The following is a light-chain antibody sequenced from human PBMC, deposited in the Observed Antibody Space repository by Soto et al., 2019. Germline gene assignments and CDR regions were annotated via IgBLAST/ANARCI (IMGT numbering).Light chain of an antibody. J-gene: IGKJ5*01. V-gene: IGKV3-20*01. Sequence: EIMLTQSRGTLSLSPGQRATLSCRASQSVSSSYLAWYQQKPGQAPRLLIYGTSSRATGIPDRFSGSGSGTDFTLTISSLQSEDFAVYYCQQYNNWPWTFGQGTRLEIK. CDR3: QQYNNWPWT. CDR1: QSVSSSY. CDR2: GTS.